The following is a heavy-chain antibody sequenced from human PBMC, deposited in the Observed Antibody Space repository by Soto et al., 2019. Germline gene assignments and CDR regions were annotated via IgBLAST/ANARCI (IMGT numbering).Heavy chain of an antibody. V-gene: IGHV3-30*18. D-gene: IGHD1-26*01. J-gene: IGHJ4*02. CDR2: ISYDGSNK. CDR1: GFTFSSYG. CDR3: AKDLGIVGATSQGY. Sequence: GGSLRLSCAASGFTFSSYGMHWVRQAPGKGLEWVAVISYDGSNKYYADSVKGRFTISRDNSKNTLYLQMNSLRAEDTAVYYCAKDLGIVGATSQGYWGQGTLVTVSS.